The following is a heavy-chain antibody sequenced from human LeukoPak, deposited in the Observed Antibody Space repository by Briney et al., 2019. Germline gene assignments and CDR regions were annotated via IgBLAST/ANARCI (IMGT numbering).Heavy chain of an antibody. CDR3: ARHPPEYSYGISFQH. CDR1: RGSISSYY. J-gene: IGHJ1*01. CDR2: IYYSGST. Sequence: SETLSLTCTVSRGSISSYYWSWIRQPPGKGLEWIGYIYYSGSTNYNPSLKSRVTISVDTSKNQFSLKLSSVTAADTAVYYCARHPPEYSYGISFQHWGQGTLVTVSS. V-gene: IGHV4-59*08. D-gene: IGHD5-18*01.